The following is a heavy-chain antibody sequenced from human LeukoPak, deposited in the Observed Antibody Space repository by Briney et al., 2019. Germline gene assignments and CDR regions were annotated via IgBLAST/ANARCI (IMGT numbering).Heavy chain of an antibody. CDR1: GFTVSSNY. D-gene: IGHD6-13*01. CDR3: AKDGSSWYHTYFDY. Sequence: GGSLRLSCAASGFTVSSNYMSWVRQAPGKGLEWVSVIYSGGSTYYADSVKGRFTISRDNSKNTLYLQMNSLRAEDTAVYYCAKDGSSWYHTYFDYWGQGTLVTVSS. J-gene: IGHJ4*02. V-gene: IGHV3-53*01. CDR2: IYSGGST.